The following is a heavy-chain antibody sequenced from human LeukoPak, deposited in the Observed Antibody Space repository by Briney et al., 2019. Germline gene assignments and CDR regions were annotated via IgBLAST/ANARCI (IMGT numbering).Heavy chain of an antibody. V-gene: IGHV3-21*01. CDR1: GFTFSSDA. D-gene: IGHD2-8*01. J-gene: IGHJ4*02. CDR3: ARALIGYYFDY. CDR2: ISSSSSYI. Sequence: GGSLRLSCAASGFTFSSDAMSWVRQAPGKGLEWVSSISSSSSYIYYADSVKGRFTISRDNAKNSLYLQMNSLRAEDTAVYYCARALIGYYFDYWGQGTLVTVSS.